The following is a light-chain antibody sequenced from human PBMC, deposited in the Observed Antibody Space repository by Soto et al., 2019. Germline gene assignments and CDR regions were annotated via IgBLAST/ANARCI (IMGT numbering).Light chain of an antibody. Sequence: QSVLTQPASVSGSPGQSITISCTGTDNDVGRFDFVSWYQQHPGKSPKLILYEVRDRPSGVSSRFSGSKSANTASLTIYGLQAEDEAIYYCASFTLYNSLVFGGGTQLTVL. V-gene: IGLV2-14*01. J-gene: IGLJ2*01. CDR1: DNDVGRFDF. CDR2: EVR. CDR3: ASFTLYNSLV.